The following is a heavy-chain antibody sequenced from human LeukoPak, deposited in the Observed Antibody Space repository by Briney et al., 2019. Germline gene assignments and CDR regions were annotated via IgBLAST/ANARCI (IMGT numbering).Heavy chain of an antibody. CDR2: INPSGGST. CDR1: GYTFTSYY. J-gene: IGHJ4*02. D-gene: IGHD5-18*01. CDR3: ARGRGYSYGPLGIDY. V-gene: IGHV1-46*01. Sequence: ASVKVSCKASGYTFTSYYMHWVRQAPGQGLEWMGIINPSGGSTSYAQKFQGRVTITADKSTSTAYMELSSLRSEDTAVYYCARGRGYSYGPLGIDYWGQGTLVTVSS.